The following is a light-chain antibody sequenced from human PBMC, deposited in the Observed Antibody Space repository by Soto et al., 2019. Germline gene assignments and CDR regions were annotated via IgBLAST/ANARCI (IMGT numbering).Light chain of an antibody. J-gene: IGLJ1*01. V-gene: IGLV2-14*01. CDR1: SSDVGAYNY. Sequence: QSALTQPASVSGSPGQSITISCTGTSSDVGAYNYVSWFQQHPDKAPKLMIYEVSNRPSGVSNRFSGSKSGNAASLTISGLQAEDEAYYCCSSFTTSNTHVFGTGTKLTVL. CDR3: SSFTTSNTHV. CDR2: EVS.